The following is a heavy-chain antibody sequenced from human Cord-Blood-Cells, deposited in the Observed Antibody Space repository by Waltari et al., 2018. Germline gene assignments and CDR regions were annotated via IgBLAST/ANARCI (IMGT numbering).Heavy chain of an antibody. CDR2: IYHSGST. CDR3: ARGNYMDV. CDR1: GYSISSGYY. Sequence: QVQLQESGPGLVKPSETLSLTCTVSGYSISSGYYWGWIRQPPGKGLEWIGSIYHSGSTDYNPSLKSRVTISVDTSKNQFSLKLSSVTAADTAVYYCARGNYMDVWGKGTTVTVSS. V-gene: IGHV4-38-2*02. J-gene: IGHJ6*03.